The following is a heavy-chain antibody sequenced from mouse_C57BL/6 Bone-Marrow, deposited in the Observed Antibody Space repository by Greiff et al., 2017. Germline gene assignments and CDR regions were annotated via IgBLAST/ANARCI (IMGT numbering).Heavy chain of an antibody. D-gene: IGHD2-4*01. CDR2: ISDGGSYT. CDR3: ASPICCDYGGYFDV. J-gene: IGHJ1*03. Sequence: EVKLVESGGGLVKPGGSLKLSCAASGFTFSSYAMSWVRQTPEKRLEWVATISDGGSYTYYPDNVKGRFTISRDNAKTNLYLQMSHLTSEDTAVYYCASPICCDYGGYFDVWGTGTTVTVSS. V-gene: IGHV5-4*03. CDR1: GFTFSSYA.